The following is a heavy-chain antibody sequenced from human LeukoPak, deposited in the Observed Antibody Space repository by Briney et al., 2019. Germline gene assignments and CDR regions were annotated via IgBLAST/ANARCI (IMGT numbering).Heavy chain of an antibody. Sequence: ASVNVSCKPSGYTSTSYGISWVRQAPGQGREWMGWIIAFNGNTNYAQKLQGKVTMTTDTSTSTAYMELRSLRSDDTAVYYCGRVTMVLDAFDIWAKGQWSPSLQ. V-gene: IGHV1-18*01. CDR3: GRVTMVLDAFDI. CDR2: IIAFNGNT. D-gene: IGHD3-10*01. CDR1: GYTSTSYG. J-gene: IGHJ3*02.